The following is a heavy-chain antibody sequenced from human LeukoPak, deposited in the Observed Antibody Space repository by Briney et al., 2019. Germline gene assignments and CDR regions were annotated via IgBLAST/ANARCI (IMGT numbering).Heavy chain of an antibody. Sequence: SGPTLVNPTQTLTLTCTFSGFSLITSGVGVGWIRQPPGKALEWLALVYWNDDKRYRPSLKSRLTITKDTSKNQVVLTMTNMDPVDTATYFCAYRRYGNSWYARFDYWGQGTLVTVSS. D-gene: IGHD6-13*01. J-gene: IGHJ4*02. CDR1: GFSLITSGVG. V-gene: IGHV2-5*01. CDR2: VYWNDDK. CDR3: AYRRYGNSWYARFDY.